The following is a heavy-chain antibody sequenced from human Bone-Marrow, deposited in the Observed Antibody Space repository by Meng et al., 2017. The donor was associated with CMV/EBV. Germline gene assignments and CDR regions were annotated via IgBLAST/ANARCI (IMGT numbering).Heavy chain of an antibody. Sequence: QVYLVQSGAEVKKPGASVKVSCKASGYSFTSYYIHWVRQAPGQGLEWMGIINPSGGHTRSAQKFQDRVTMTRDTSISTAYMELSRLRSDDTAVYYCARDPISGDSSGTDYWGQGTLVTVSS. D-gene: IGHD3-22*01. J-gene: IGHJ4*02. CDR2: INPSGGHT. V-gene: IGHV1-46*01. CDR3: ARDPISGDSSGTDY. CDR1: GYSFTSYY.